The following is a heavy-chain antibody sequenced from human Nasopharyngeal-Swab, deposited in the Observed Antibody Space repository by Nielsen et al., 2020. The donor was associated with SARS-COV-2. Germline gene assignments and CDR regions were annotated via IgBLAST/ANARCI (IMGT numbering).Heavy chain of an antibody. Sequence: SGPTLVKPTQTLTLTCTFSGFSLSTSGMCVSWIRQPPGKALEWLARIDWDDDKYYSTSLKTRLTISKDTSKNQVVLTMTNMDPVDSATYYCARMGSRSGYGTIDYWGQGTLVTVSS. D-gene: IGHD3-22*01. CDR1: GFSLSTSGMC. V-gene: IGHV2-70*11. CDR3: ARMGSRSGYGTIDY. CDR2: IDWDDDK. J-gene: IGHJ4*02.